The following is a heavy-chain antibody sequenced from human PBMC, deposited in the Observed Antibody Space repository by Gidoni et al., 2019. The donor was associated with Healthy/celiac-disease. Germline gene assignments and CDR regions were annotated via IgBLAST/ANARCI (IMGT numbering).Heavy chain of an antibody. J-gene: IGHJ2*01. Sequence: QVQLQESVPGLVKPSETLSLTCTVSGGSISHYYWSWIRQPPGKGLDWIGYIYYSGSTNYNPSLKSRVTISVDTSKNQFSLKLSSVTAADTAVYYCARDRLTTVVTPRSYWYFDLWGRGTLVTVSS. CDR2: IYYSGST. D-gene: IGHD4-17*01. CDR1: GGSISHYY. V-gene: IGHV4-59*01. CDR3: ARDRLTTVVTPRSYWYFDL.